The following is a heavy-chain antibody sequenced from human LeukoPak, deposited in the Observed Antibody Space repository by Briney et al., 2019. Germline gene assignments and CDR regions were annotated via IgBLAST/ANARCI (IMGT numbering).Heavy chain of an antibody. CDR2: IYYSGST. D-gene: IGHD3-22*01. J-gene: IGHJ4*02. CDR3: ASGYYYGSSGHYDY. Sequence: PETLPLTCTVSGGSLSSSSYYWGWIRQPPGKGLEWIGSIYYSGSTYYNPSLKSRVTISVDTSKNQFSLKLSSVTAADTAVYYCASGYYYGSSGHYDYWGQGTLVTVSS. V-gene: IGHV4-39*01. CDR1: GGSLSSSSYY.